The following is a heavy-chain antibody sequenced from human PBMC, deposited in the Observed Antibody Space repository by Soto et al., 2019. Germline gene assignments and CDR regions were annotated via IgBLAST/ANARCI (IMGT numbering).Heavy chain of an antibody. CDR2: IWYDGSNK. CDR3: ARTMVRGALGGSWFDP. J-gene: IGHJ5*02. CDR1: GFTFSSYG. D-gene: IGHD3-10*01. V-gene: IGHV3-33*01. Sequence: QVQLVESGGGVVQPGRSLRLSCAASGFTFSSYGMHWVRQAPGKGLEWVAVIWYDGSNKYYADSVKGRFTISRDNSKNTLYLQMNSLRAEDKAVDYCARTMVRGALGGSWFDPWGQGTLVTVSS.